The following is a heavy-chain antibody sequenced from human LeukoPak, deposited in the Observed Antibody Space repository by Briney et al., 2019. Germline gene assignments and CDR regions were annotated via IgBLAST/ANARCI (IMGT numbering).Heavy chain of an antibody. D-gene: IGHD3-22*01. CDR1: GGSISTYY. CDR3: AREGSYFDSSGYSYVKAFDI. V-gene: IGHV4-59*01. J-gene: IGHJ3*02. CDR2: IYYSGST. Sequence: PSETLSLTCTVSGGSISTYYWSWIRQPPGKGLEWIGYIYYSGSTNYNPSLKSRVTLSLDTSKNHFSLKLNSVTAADTAVYYCAREGSYFDSSGYSYVKAFDIWGQGTMVTVSS.